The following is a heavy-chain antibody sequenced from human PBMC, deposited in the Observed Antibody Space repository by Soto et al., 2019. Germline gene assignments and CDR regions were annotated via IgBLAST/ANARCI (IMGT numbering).Heavy chain of an antibody. J-gene: IGHJ5*02. Sequence: SETLSLTCTVSGGSISSGDYYWSWIRQPPGKGLEWIGYIYYSGSTYYNPSLKSRVTISVDTSKNQFSLKLSSVTAADTAVYYCARAAIDNWFDPWGQGTLVTVSS. CDR3: ARAAIDNWFDP. CDR1: GGSISSGDYY. CDR2: IYYSGST. V-gene: IGHV4-30-4*01. D-gene: IGHD2-2*01.